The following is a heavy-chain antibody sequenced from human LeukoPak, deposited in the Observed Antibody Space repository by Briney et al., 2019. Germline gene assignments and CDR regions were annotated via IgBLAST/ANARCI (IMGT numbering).Heavy chain of an antibody. CDR2: IYTSGST. J-gene: IGHJ3*02. CDR3: ARDILTGYYSVGAFDI. CDR1: GGSISSYY. D-gene: IGHD3-9*01. Sequence: SEPLSLTCTVSGGSISSYYWSWIRQPAGKGLEWIGRIYTSGSTNYNPSLKSRVTMSVDTSKNQFSLKLSSVTAADTAVYYCARDILTGYYSVGAFDIWGQGTMVTVSS. V-gene: IGHV4-4*07.